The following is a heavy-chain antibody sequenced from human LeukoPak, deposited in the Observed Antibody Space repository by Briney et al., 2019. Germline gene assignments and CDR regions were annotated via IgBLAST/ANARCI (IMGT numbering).Heavy chain of an antibody. J-gene: IGHJ5*02. CDR3: SRDYYGSGSPYNWFYP. CDR2: ISSSSSYI. D-gene: IGHD3-10*01. CDR1: GFTFSSYS. Sequence: PGGSLRLSCAASGFTFSSYSMNWVRQAPGKGLEWVSSISSSSSYIYYADSVKGRFTISRDNAKKSLYLQMTSLRAEDTAVYYCSRDYYGSGSPYNWFYPWGQGNLVTVSS. V-gene: IGHV3-21*01.